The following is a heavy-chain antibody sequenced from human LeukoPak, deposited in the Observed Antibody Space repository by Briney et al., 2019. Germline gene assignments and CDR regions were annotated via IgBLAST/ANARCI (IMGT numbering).Heavy chain of an antibody. Sequence: SETLSLTCSVSGGSIRSSSNYWGWIRQPPGKGLEWIGSIYYSGSTYYNPSLKSRVTISLDPSKNQFSLKLSSVTAADTAVYYCARASVVVIKGPYAFDIWGQGTMVTVSS. CDR2: IYYSGST. CDR3: ARASVVVIKGPYAFDI. V-gene: IGHV4-39*07. J-gene: IGHJ3*02. CDR1: GGSIRSSSNY. D-gene: IGHD3-22*01.